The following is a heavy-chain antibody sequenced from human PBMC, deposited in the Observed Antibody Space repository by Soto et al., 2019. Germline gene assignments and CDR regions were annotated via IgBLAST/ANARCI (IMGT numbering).Heavy chain of an antibody. J-gene: IGHJ3*02. V-gene: IGHV4-59*01. CDR2: IYYSGST. CDR3: ARVVFTIFGVVTHDAFDI. CDR1: GGSISSYY. D-gene: IGHD3-3*01. Sequence: SGTLSLTCTVSGGSISSYYWSWIRQPPGKGLEWIGYIYYSGSTNYNPSLKSRVTISVDTSKNQFSLKLSSVTAADTAVYYCARVVFTIFGVVTHDAFDISCQATMVT.